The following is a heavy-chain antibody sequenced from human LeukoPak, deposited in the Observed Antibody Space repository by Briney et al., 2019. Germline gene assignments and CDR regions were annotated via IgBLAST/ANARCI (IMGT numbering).Heavy chain of an antibody. CDR1: GDTISSSSYY. J-gene: IGHJ4*02. V-gene: IGHV4-39*01. Sequence: PSETLSLTCTVSGDTISSSSYYWGWMRQPPGKGLEWTGSIYYSERTYYNPSLKSRVTISVDTSKNQFSLKLSSVTAADTAVYYCARAELELPRNPGTISQYYFDYWGQGTLVTVSS. CDR3: ARAELELPRNPGTISQYYFDY. D-gene: IGHD1-7*01. CDR2: IYYSERT.